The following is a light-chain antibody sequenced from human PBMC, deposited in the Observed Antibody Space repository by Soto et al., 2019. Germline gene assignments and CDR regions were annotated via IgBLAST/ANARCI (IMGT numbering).Light chain of an antibody. CDR3: CSYAGSYNRG. CDR1: MSDVGGYNY. J-gene: IGLJ1*01. V-gene: IGLV2-11*01. CDR2: DVS. Sequence: QSALTQPRAVSGSPGQSVTISCTGIMSDVGGYNYVSWYQQHPGQAPKLMSYDVSKRPSGVADRFSGSNSGNTASLTVSGLQGEDEADYYCCSYAGSYNRGFRTGTKLTGL.